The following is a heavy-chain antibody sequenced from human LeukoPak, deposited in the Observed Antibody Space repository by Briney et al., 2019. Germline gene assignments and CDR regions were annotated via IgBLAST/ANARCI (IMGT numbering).Heavy chain of an antibody. CDR1: GDTFSSYA. CDR3: ARGLSTLRGVTKFDY. D-gene: IGHD3-10*01. CDR2: IIPIFGTA. Sequence: ASVKVSCKASGDTFSSYAISWVRQAPGQGLEWMGGIIPIFGTANYAQKFQGRVTITADESTSTAYMELTSLRSEDTAVYYCARGLSTLRGVTKFDYWGQGTLVTVSS. V-gene: IGHV1-69*13. J-gene: IGHJ4*02.